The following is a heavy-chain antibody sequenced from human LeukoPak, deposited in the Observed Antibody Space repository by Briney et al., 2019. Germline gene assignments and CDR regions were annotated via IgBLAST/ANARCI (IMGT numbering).Heavy chain of an antibody. CDR3: ARLKDDVTKLDY. V-gene: IGHV3-7*01. J-gene: IGHJ4*02. CDR2: INQDGSQK. Sequence: GGSLRLSSAASGFTFSTYWMSWVRQAPGKGLEWVANINQDGSQKRYVDSVQGRFTISRDNTKNSLFLQMNSLRAEDTAVYYCARLKDDVTKLDYWGQGTLVTVSS. D-gene: IGHD2-8*01. CDR1: GFTFSTYW.